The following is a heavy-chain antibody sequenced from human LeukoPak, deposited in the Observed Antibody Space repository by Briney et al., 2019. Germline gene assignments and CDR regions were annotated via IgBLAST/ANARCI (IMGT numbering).Heavy chain of an antibody. CDR3: AKGGSGWYFDY. CDR2: ISYDRGDK. CDR1: GFTFSSYG. D-gene: IGHD6-19*01. Sequence: GGSLRLSCAASGFTFSSYGMHWVRQAPGKGLEWVAIISYDRGDKCYADSVKGRFTISRDNSRNTLYLQMNSPRPEDTAVYYCAKGGSGWYFDYWGQGTLVTVSS. J-gene: IGHJ4*02. V-gene: IGHV3-30*18.